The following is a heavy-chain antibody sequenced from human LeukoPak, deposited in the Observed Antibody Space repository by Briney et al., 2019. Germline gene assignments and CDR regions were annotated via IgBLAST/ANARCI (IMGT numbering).Heavy chain of an antibody. CDR1: GFTFSSNA. J-gene: IGHJ4*02. CDR3: AISDIVATFG. D-gene: IGHD5-12*01. Sequence: GGSLRLSCAASGFTFSSNAMSWVRQAAGKGVEWVSAISGSGGSTYYADSVKGRFTISRDNSKNTLYLQMNSLRAEDTAVYYCAISDIVATFGWGQGTLVTVSS. CDR2: ISGSGGST. V-gene: IGHV3-23*01.